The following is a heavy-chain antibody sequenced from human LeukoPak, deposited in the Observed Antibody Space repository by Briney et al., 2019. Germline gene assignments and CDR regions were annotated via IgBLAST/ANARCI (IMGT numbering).Heavy chain of an antibody. D-gene: IGHD2-2*01. CDR3: ARGEIDIVVVPAATNNFDY. CDR2: IWYDGSNK. CDR1: GFTFSSYG. Sequence: GRSLRLSCAASGFTFSSYGMHWVRQAPGNGLEWVAVIWYDGSNKYYADSVKGRFTISRDNSKNTLYLQMNSLRAEDTAVYYCARGEIDIVVVPAATNNFDYWGQGTLVTVSS. J-gene: IGHJ4*02. V-gene: IGHV3-33*01.